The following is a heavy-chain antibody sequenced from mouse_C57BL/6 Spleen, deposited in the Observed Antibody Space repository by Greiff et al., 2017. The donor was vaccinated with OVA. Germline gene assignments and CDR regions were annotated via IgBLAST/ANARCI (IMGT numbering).Heavy chain of an antibody. Sequence: VQLQQPGAELVKPGASVKLSCKASGYTFTSYWMQWVKQRPGQGLEWIGEIDPSDSYTNYNQKFKGKATLTVDTSSSTAYMQLSSLTSEDSAVYYCARGTLGRGFAYWGQGTLVTVSA. CDR3: ARGTLGRGFAY. CDR2: IDPSDSYT. V-gene: IGHV1-50*01. D-gene: IGHD4-1*01. CDR1: GYTFTSYW. J-gene: IGHJ3*01.